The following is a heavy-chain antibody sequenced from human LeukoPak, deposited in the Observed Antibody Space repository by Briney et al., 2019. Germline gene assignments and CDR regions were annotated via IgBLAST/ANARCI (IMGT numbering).Heavy chain of an antibody. CDR2: ISGDGGST. V-gene: IGHV3-43*02. CDR3: AKDIMGSRDNWFDP. D-gene: IGHD2-8*01. J-gene: IGHJ5*02. Sequence: GGSLRLSCAASGFSFDDYVMHWVRQSPGKGLEWVSLISGDGGSTYYADSVRGRFTISRDNSKNSLYLRMSSLRTEDTALYYCAKDIMGSRDNWFDPWGQGTLVTVSS. CDR1: GFSFDDYV.